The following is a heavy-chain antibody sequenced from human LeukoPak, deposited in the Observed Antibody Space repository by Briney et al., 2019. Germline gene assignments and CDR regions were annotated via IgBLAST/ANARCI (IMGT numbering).Heavy chain of an antibody. CDR3: ARNPSTGGYDYYYGMDV. J-gene: IGHJ6*02. Sequence: PGGSLRLSCAASGFTFDDYAMHWVRQAPGKGLEWVSGISWNSGSIGYADSVKGRFTISRDNAKNSLYLQMNSLRAEDTALYYCARNPSTGGYDYYYGMDVWGQGTTVTVSS. CDR2: ISWNSGSI. D-gene: IGHD2-15*01. V-gene: IGHV3-9*01. CDR1: GFTFDDYA.